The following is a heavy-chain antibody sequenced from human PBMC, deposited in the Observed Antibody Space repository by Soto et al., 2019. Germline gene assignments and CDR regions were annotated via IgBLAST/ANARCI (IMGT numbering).Heavy chain of an antibody. Sequence: VSGPTLVNPTETLTLTCSVSGFLLNNGRMGVSWIRQPPGKALEWLAHVFSNDEKSYSASLKSRVTISKDTSKSQVVLTMTNMDPVDTATYYCARIRIAAAGNYFDYWGQGTLVTVSS. V-gene: IGHV2-26*01. CDR3: ARIRIAAAGNYFDY. J-gene: IGHJ4*02. D-gene: IGHD6-13*01. CDR2: VFSNDEK. CDR1: GFLLNNGRMG.